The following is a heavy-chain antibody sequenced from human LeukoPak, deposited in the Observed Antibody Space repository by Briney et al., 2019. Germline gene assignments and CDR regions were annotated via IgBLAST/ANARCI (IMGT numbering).Heavy chain of an antibody. J-gene: IGHJ5*02. CDR3: ARGGRDIVVVPAAMKNRNWFDP. CDR2: INHSGST. D-gene: IGHD2-2*01. Sequence: GSLRLSCAASGFTFSSYAMSWVRQPPGKGLEWIGEINHSGSTNYNPSLKSRVTISVDTSKNQFSLKLSSVTAADTAVYYCARGGRDIVVVPAAMKNRNWFDPWGQGTLVTVSS. V-gene: IGHV4-34*01. CDR1: GFTFSSYA.